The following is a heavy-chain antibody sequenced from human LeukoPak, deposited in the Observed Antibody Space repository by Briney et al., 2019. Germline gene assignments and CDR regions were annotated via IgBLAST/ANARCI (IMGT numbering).Heavy chain of an antibody. V-gene: IGHV1-2*02. CDR1: GYTFTGYY. D-gene: IGHD6-19*01. J-gene: IGHJ1*01. CDR2: INPNSGGT. Sequence: GASVKVSCKASGYTFTGYYMHWVRQAPGQGLEWMGWINPNSGGTNYAQKFQGRVTMTRDTSISTAYMELSSLRSDDTAVYYCARTSRNSYSSGWYTYAEYFQHWGQGTLVTVSS. CDR3: ARTSRNSYSSGWYTYAEYFQH.